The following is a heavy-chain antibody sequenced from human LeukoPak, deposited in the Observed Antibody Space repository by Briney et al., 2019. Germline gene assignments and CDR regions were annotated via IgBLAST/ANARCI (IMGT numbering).Heavy chain of an antibody. D-gene: IGHD6-13*01. CDR1: GFTLSEHD. Sequence: GGSLRLSCAVSGFTLSEHDMHWVRQTPGKGLAWVAVVKYDGSYTSYAASVKGRFTNSRDNFKNTVVLQMNSLSVDDTAIYYCARQSLAASGLDYWGQGMLVTVSS. CDR3: ARQSLAASGLDY. J-gene: IGHJ4*02. CDR2: VKYDGSYT. V-gene: IGHV3-30*04.